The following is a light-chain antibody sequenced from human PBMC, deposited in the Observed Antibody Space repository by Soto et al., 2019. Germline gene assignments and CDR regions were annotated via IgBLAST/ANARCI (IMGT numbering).Light chain of an antibody. Sequence: DLQMTQSPSSLSASVGDRVTITCRASQSISSYLNWYQQKPGKAPKLLIYAASSLQSGVPSRFTGSGSGTAFTLTISSLQPEDFATYYGQQSYSTPYTFGQGTKLEIK. CDR3: QQSYSTPYT. V-gene: IGKV1-39*01. CDR1: QSISSY. CDR2: AAS. J-gene: IGKJ2*01.